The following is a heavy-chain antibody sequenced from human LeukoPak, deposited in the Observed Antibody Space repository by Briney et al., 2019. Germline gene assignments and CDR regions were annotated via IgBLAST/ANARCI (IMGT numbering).Heavy chain of an antibody. CDR1: GGSISSYY. D-gene: IGHD3-22*01. V-gene: IGHV4-59*01. CDR3: ARDLYYYDSSGYLDY. CDR2: IYYSGST. Sequence: PSETLSLTCTVSGGSISSYYWSWIRQPPGKGLEWIGYIYYSGSTNYNPSLKSRVTISVDTSKNQFSLKLSSVTAADTAVYYCARDLYYYDSSGYLDYWGQGTLVTVSS. J-gene: IGHJ4*02.